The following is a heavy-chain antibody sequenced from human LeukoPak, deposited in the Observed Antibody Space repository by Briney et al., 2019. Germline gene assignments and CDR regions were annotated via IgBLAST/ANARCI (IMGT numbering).Heavy chain of an antibody. CDR2: IYYSGST. CDR1: GGSISSSSYY. J-gene: IGHJ4*02. Sequence: SETLSLTCTVSGGSISSSSYYWGWIRQPPGKGLEWIGSIYYSGSTYYNPSLKSRVTISVDTSKNQFSLKLSSVTAADTAVYYCARGARLVYGSGKNDYWGQGTLVTVSS. CDR3: ARGARLVYGSGKNDY. D-gene: IGHD3-10*01. V-gene: IGHV4-39*07.